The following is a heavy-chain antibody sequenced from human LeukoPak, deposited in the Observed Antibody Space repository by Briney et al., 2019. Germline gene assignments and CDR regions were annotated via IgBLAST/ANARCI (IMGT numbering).Heavy chain of an antibody. Sequence: PSETLSLTCAVYGGSFSGYYWSWIRQPPGKGLEWIGEINHSGSTNYNPSLKSRVTISVDTSKNQFSLKLSSVTAADTAVYYCAKVEGNDIAAAGPFDYWGQGTLVTVSS. V-gene: IGHV4-34*01. D-gene: IGHD6-13*01. CDR1: GGSFSGYY. J-gene: IGHJ4*02. CDR2: INHSGST. CDR3: AKVEGNDIAAAGPFDY.